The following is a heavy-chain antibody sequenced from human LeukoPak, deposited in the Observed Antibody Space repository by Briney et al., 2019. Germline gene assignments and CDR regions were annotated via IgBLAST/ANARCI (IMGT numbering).Heavy chain of an antibody. D-gene: IGHD3-22*01. Sequence: ASVKVSCKASGGTFSSYAISWVRQAPGQGLEWMGGIIPIFGTANYAQKFQGRVTITADESTSTAYMELSSLRSEDTAVYYCASSATSYYYDSSGYFPNTPFDYWGQGTLVTVSS. CDR2: IIPIFGTA. CDR1: GGTFSSYA. CDR3: ASSATSYYYDSSGYFPNTPFDY. V-gene: IGHV1-69*13. J-gene: IGHJ4*02.